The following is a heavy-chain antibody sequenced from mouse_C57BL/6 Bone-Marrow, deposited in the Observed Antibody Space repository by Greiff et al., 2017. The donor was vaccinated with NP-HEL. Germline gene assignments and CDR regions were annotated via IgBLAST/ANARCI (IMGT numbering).Heavy chain of an antibody. CDR2: IYPRSGNT. CDR3: ARSHYYGSSYWFAY. J-gene: IGHJ3*01. CDR1: GYTFTSYG. Sequence: QVQLKESGAELARPGASVKLSCKASGYTFTSYGISWVKQRTGQGLEWIGEIYPRSGNTYYNEKFKGKATLTADKSSSTAYMELRSLTSEDSAVYFCARSHYYGSSYWFAYWGQGTLVTVSA. V-gene: IGHV1-81*01. D-gene: IGHD1-1*01.